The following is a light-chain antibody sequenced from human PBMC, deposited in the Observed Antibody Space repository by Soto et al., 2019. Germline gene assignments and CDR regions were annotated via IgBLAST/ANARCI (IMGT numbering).Light chain of an antibody. CDR1: SSDLDDFQY. CDR2: GVS. J-gene: IGLJ2*01. V-gene: IGLV2-14*03. CDR3: SAYTRSSIVI. Sequence: QSALTQPASVSGSPGQSITISCTGTSSDLDDFQYVSWYQQHPGKAPKLTIYGVSNRPSGVSNRFSGSKSGNTASLTISGLQTDDEADYYCSAYTRSSIVIFGGGTKLTVL.